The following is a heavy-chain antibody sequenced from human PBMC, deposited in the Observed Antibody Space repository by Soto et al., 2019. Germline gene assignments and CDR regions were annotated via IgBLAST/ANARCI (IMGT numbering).Heavy chain of an antibody. J-gene: IGHJ6*02. D-gene: IGHD3-22*01. CDR2: INPNSGGT. V-gene: IGHV1-2*04. CDR3: ATLEIVSYGMDV. Sequence: GASVKVSCKASGYTFTGYYMHWVRQAPGQGLEWMGWINPNSGGTNYAQKFQGWVTMTRDTSISTAYMELSSLRSEDTAVYYCATLEIVSYGMDVWGQGTTVTVSS. CDR1: GYTFTGYY.